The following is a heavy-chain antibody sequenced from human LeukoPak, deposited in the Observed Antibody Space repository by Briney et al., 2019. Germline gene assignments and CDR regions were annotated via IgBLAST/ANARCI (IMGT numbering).Heavy chain of an antibody. Sequence: SETLSLTCAVYGGSFSGYYWSWIRQPPGKGLEWIGEINHSGGTNYNPSLKSRVTISVDTSKNQFSLKLSSVTAADTAVYYCARGPPRRYGMDVWGQGTTVTVSS. J-gene: IGHJ6*02. CDR1: GGSFSGYY. V-gene: IGHV4-34*01. CDR3: ARGPPRRYGMDV. CDR2: INHSGGT.